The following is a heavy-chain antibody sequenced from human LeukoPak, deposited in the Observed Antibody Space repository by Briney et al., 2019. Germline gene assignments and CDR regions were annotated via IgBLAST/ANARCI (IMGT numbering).Heavy chain of an antibody. Sequence: PGGSLRLSCAASGFTFSSYGMHWVRQAPGKGLEWVAFIRYDGSNKYYADSVKGRFTISRDNSKNTLYLQMNSLRAEDTAVYYCAKLTGDSSSHYYFDYWGQGTLVTVSS. V-gene: IGHV3-30*02. CDR3: AKLTGDSSSHYYFDY. CDR1: GFTFSSYG. J-gene: IGHJ4*02. CDR2: IRYDGSNK. D-gene: IGHD6-13*01.